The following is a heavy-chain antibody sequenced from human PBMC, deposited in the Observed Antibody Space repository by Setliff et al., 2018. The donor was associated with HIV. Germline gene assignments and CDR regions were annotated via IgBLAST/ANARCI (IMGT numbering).Heavy chain of an antibody. CDR2: IYYGGST. CDR1: GDSVSSRSYY. D-gene: IGHD1-1*01. J-gene: IGHJ4*02. CDR3: AQLGMVDDFDY. Sequence: ETLSLTCTVSGDSVSSRSYYWSWIRQPPGKGLEWIGYIYYGGSTNYNPSLKSRVTISVDTSKNHFSLKLRSVTAADTAVYYCAQLGMVDDFDYWGQGTLVTVSS. V-gene: IGHV4-61*03.